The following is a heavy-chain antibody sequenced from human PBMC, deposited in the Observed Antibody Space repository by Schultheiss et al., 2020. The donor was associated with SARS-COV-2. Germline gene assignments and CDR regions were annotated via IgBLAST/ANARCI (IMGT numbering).Heavy chain of an antibody. CDR2: INPNSGGT. J-gene: IGHJ5*02. D-gene: IGHD6-19*01. CDR3: ARLQVAGTGLDP. Sequence: ASVKVSCKASGYTFTGYYMHWVRQAPGQGLEWMGWINPNSGGTNYAQKFQGRVTMTRDTSISTAYMELSRLRSDDTAVYYCARLQVAGTGLDPWGQGTLVTVSS. V-gene: IGHV1-2*02. CDR1: GYTFTGYY.